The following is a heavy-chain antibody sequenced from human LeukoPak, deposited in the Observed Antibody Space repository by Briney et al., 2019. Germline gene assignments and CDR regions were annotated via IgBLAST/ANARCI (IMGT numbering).Heavy chain of an antibody. CDR3: ARNDYVWGTYDY. J-gene: IGHJ4*02. Sequence: GGSLRLSCATSGFTFSTFWMHWVRQAPGKGLVWVSRINHDGSSTYYADSVKGRFTISRDNSKNTLYLQMNSLRAEDTAVDYCARNDYVWGTYDYWGQGTLVTVSS. V-gene: IGHV3-74*01. D-gene: IGHD3-16*01. CDR1: GFTFSTFW. CDR2: INHDGSST.